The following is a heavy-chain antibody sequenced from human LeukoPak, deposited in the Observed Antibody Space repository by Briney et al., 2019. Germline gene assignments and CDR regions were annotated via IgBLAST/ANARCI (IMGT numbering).Heavy chain of an antibody. CDR2: IYYSGST. J-gene: IGHJ3*02. D-gene: IGHD4-17*01. CDR1: GGYISNFY. Sequence: SETLSLTCTVSGGYISNFYWSWIRQPPGKGLEWIGYIYYSGSTNYNPSLKSRVTISVDTSKNQFSLKLSSVTAADTAVYYCARADGDYDAFDIWGQGTMVTVSS. CDR3: ARADGDYDAFDI. V-gene: IGHV4-59*01.